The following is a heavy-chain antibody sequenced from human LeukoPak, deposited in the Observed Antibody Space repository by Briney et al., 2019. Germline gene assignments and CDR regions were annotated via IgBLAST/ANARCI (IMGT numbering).Heavy chain of an antibody. D-gene: IGHD3-3*01. CDR3: ARDLNDFWSGPYYYYYMDV. CDR2: INPNSGGT. Sequence: ASVKVSCKASGYTFTSYGISWVRQAPGQGLEWMGWINPNSGGTNYAQKFQGRVTMTRDTSISTAYMELSRLRSDDTAVYYCARDLNDFWSGPYYYYYMDVWGKGTTVTVSS. CDR1: GYTFTSYG. J-gene: IGHJ6*03. V-gene: IGHV1-2*02.